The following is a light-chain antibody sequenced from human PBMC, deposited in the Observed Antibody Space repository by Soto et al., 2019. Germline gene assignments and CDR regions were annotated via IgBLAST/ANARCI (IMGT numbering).Light chain of an antibody. CDR3: ATWDDSLNGPV. Sequence: QPVLTQPPSASGTPGQRVTISCSGSGSNIASNTVNWYQQLPGTAPKLLIYNNNQRPSGVPDRFSASKSGTSASLAIGGLQSEDEADYYCATWDDSLNGPVFGGGTKLTVL. CDR2: NNN. CDR1: GSNIASNT. V-gene: IGLV1-44*01. J-gene: IGLJ2*01.